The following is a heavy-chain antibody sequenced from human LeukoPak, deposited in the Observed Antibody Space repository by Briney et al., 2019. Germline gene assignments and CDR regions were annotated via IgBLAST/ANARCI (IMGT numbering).Heavy chain of an antibody. CDR1: GFTFSSYW. CDR3: ARDLMVVAATPGAY. Sequence: PGGSLRLSCAASGFTFSSYWMSWVRQAPGKGLEWVANIKQDGSEKYYVDSVKGRFTISRDNAKNSLYLQMSSLRAEDTAVYYCARDLMVVAATPGAYWGQGTLVTVSS. J-gene: IGHJ4*02. V-gene: IGHV3-7*01. CDR2: IKQDGSEK. D-gene: IGHD2-15*01.